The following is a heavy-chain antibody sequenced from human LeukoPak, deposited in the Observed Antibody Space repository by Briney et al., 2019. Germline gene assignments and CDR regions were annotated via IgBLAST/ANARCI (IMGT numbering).Heavy chain of an antibody. CDR1: GGPISGYF. D-gene: IGHD5-12*01. Sequence: PSETLSLTCTVSGGPISGYFWSWIRQPPGKGLEWIGYIHDNGRTTYNPSLRSRVTISIDTSKSQFSLKLNSLTTTDTAVYYCARVGGYSGFYWGQGTLVTVSS. J-gene: IGHJ4*02. CDR3: ARVGGYSGFY. CDR2: IHDNGRT. V-gene: IGHV4-59*01.